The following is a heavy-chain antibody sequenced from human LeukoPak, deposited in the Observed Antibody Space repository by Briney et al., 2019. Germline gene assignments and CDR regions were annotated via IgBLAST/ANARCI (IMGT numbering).Heavy chain of an antibody. CDR2: INPNSGGT. CDR1: GGTFSSYA. Sequence: GASVKVSCKASGGTFSSYAISWVRQAPGQGLEWMGWINPNSGGTNYAQKFQGRVTMTRDTSISTAYMELSRLRSDDTAVYYCARDRRGSSGTDYWGQGTLVTVSS. D-gene: IGHD6-19*01. V-gene: IGHV1-2*02. CDR3: ARDRRGSSGTDY. J-gene: IGHJ4*02.